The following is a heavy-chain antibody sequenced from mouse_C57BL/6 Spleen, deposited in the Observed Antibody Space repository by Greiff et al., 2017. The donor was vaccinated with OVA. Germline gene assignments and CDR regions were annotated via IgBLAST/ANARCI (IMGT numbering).Heavy chain of an antibody. Sequence: EVMLVESGGGLVKPGGSLKLSCAASGFTFSSYTMSWVRQTPEKRLEWVATISGGGGNTYYPDSVKGRFTISRDNAKNTLYLQMSSLRSEDTALYYCARSSFYYSNYGGEYYFDYWGQGTTLTVSS. V-gene: IGHV5-9*01. D-gene: IGHD2-5*01. J-gene: IGHJ2*01. CDR1: GFTFSSYT. CDR2: ISGGGGNT. CDR3: ARSSFYYSNYGGEYYFDY.